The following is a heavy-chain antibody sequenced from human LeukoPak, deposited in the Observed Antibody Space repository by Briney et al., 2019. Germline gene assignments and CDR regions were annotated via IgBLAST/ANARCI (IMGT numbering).Heavy chain of an antibody. CDR1: GFTFSDYY. CDR2: ISSSGSTI. J-gene: IGHJ1*01. D-gene: IGHD1-26*01. V-gene: IGHV3-11*04. Sequence: GGSLRLSCAASGFTFSDYYMSWIRQAPGKGLEWVSYISSSGSTIYYADSVKGRFTISRDNAKNSLYLQMNSLRAGDTAVYYCARGVSGSQWWYFQHWGQGTLVTVSS. CDR3: ARGVSGSQWWYFQH.